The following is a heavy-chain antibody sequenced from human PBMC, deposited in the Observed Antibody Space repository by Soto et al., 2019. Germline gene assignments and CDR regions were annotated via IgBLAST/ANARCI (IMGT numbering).Heavy chain of an antibody. CDR1: GFTFSDYY. CDR2: ISSSSSYT. V-gene: IGHV3-11*06. D-gene: IGHD1-26*01. J-gene: IGHJ4*02. CDR3: AAVGDGAIDY. Sequence: QVQLVESGGGLVKPGGSLRLSCAASGFTFSDYYMSWIRQAPGKGLEWVSYISSSSSYTNYAASVKDRFTISRDNAKNSLYLQMNSPRAEDTAVYYCAAVGDGAIDYWGQGTLVTVSS.